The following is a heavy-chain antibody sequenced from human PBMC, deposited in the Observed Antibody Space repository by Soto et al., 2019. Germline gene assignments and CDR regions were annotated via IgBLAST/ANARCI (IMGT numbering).Heavy chain of an antibody. CDR3: ARDKGVINQPRLYYYYGMDV. CDR2: IIPIFGTA. CDR1: GGTFSSYA. V-gene: IGHV1-69*13. Sequence: SVKVSCKASGGTFSSYAISWVRQAPVQGLEWMGGIIPIFGTANYAQKFQGRVTITADESTSTAYMELSSLRSEDTAVYYCARDKGVINQPRLYYYYGMDVWGQGTTVTVSS. D-gene: IGHD3-16*02. J-gene: IGHJ6*02.